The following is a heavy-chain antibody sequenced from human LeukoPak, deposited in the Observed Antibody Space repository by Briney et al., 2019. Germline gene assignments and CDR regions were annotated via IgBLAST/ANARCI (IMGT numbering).Heavy chain of an antibody. J-gene: IGHJ4*02. CDR1: GYTFTSYG. CDR2: ISAYSDNT. D-gene: IGHD6-13*01. V-gene: IGHV1-18*01. Sequence: ASVKPSCKPSGYTFTSYGISWVRQAPGQGLEWMGWISAYSDNTNNTQKLQCRVTLTTDTSTSTAYMELRSLRSDDTAVYYCARVGPGASSWSIYFDYWGQGTLVTVSS. CDR3: ARVGPGASSWSIYFDY.